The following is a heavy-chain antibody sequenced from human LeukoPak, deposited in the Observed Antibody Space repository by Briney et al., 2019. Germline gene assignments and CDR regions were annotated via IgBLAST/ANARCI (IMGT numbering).Heavy chain of an antibody. CDR1: GFTVSSNY. CDR3: ARDGAVAGLIDY. Sequence: PGGSLRLSCAASGFTVSSNYMGWVRQGPGKGLEWVSYINTGGDTNHADSVKGRFTISRDNSKNTPYLQMNSLRAEDTAVYYCARDGAVAGLIDYWGQGTLVTVSS. CDR2: INTGGDT. V-gene: IGHV3-66*01. J-gene: IGHJ4*02. D-gene: IGHD6-19*01.